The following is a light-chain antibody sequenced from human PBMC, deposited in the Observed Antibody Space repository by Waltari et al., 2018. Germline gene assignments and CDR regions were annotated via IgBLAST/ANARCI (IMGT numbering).Light chain of an antibody. CDR3: QQYGISPGT. Sequence: EIVLTQAPGTLSLSPGEIATLSCRASQSVSSSYLAWYQQKPGQAPRLLIYGASSRATGIPDRFRGSGSGTDFTLTISRLEPEDFAVYYCQQYGISPGTFGQGTKVEIK. J-gene: IGKJ1*01. CDR2: GAS. CDR1: QSVSSSY. V-gene: IGKV3-20*01.